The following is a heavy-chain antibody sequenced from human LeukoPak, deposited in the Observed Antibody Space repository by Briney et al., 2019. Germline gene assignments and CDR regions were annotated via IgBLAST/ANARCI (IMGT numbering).Heavy chain of an antibody. CDR1: GFTFSNYW. D-gene: IGHD2-21*02. J-gene: IGHJ6*02. Sequence: GGSLRLSCAASGFTFSNYWMHWVRQAPGEALMWVSRIKSDGSSTTYADSVKGRFTISRDNAKNTLYLQMNSLRAEDTAVYYCSRDSLSSCGGDCYSGLDVWGQGTSVTVSS. CDR3: SRDSLSSCGGDCYSGLDV. CDR2: IKSDGSST. V-gene: IGHV3-74*01.